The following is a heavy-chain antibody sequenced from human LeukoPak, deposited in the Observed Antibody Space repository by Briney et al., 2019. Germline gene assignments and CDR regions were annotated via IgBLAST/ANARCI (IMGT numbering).Heavy chain of an antibody. CDR3: ARHPYYYGSGSLDY. CDR1: GGSISSGSYY. CDR2: IYTSGST. Sequence: PSQTLSLTCTVSGGSISSGSYYWSWIRQPAGKGLEWIGRIYTSGSTNYNPSLKSRVTISVDTSKNQFSLKLSSVTAADTAVYYCARHPYYYGSGSLDYWGQGTLVTVSS. D-gene: IGHD3-10*01. J-gene: IGHJ4*02. V-gene: IGHV4-61*02.